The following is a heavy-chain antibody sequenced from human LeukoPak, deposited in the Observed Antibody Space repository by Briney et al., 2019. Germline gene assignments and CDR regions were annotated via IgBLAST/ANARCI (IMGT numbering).Heavy chain of an antibody. V-gene: IGHV4-39*01. CDR3: ARVAYQLEY. CDR1: GGSMRTNSYY. CDR2: IYYSGST. Sequence: SETLSLTCTVSGGSMRTNSYYWGWIRQPPGKGLEWIGSIYYSGSTYSNPSLKSRVTISVDTSKNQFSLKLSSVTAADTAVYYCARVAYQLEYWGQGTLVIVSS. J-gene: IGHJ4*02. D-gene: IGHD6-13*01.